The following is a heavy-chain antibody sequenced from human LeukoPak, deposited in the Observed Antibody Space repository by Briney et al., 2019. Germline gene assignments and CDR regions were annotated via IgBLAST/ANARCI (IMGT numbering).Heavy chain of an antibody. V-gene: IGHV3-9*01. CDR2: ISWNSVSI. CDR3: AKVGDSSGHYYYFDY. Sequence: PGRSLRLSCAASGFTFDDYAMHWVRQAPGKGLEWVSGISWNSVSIGYADSVKGRFTISRDNAKNSLYLQMNSLRAEDTAFYYCAKVGDSSGHYYYFDYWGQGTLVTVSS. J-gene: IGHJ4*02. CDR1: GFTFDDYA. D-gene: IGHD3-22*01.